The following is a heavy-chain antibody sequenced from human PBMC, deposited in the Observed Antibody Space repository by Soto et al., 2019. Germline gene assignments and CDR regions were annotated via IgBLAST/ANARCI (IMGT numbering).Heavy chain of an antibody. J-gene: IGHJ5*01. D-gene: IGHD6-19*01. Sequence: PGGSLRLSCAASGFTLSSYWMHWVRQAPGKGLVWVSRINSDGSSTSYADSVKGRFTISRDSAKNTLYLQMNSLRAEDTAVYYCARDPAPSGWFDYWGQGTLVTVS. CDR1: GFTLSSYW. CDR2: INSDGSST. CDR3: ARDPAPSGWFDY. V-gene: IGHV3-74*01.